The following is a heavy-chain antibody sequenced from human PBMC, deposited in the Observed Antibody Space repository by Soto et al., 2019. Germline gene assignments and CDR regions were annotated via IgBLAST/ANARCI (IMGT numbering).Heavy chain of an antibody. Sequence: SETLSLTCTVSGGSISSGGYYWSWIRQHPGKGLEWIGYIYYSGSTYYNPSLKSRVTISVDTSKNQFSLKLSSLTAADTAVYYWARAGVYSYGPNWFDPWGQGTLVTVSS. V-gene: IGHV4-31*03. CDR3: ARAGVYSYGPNWFDP. D-gene: IGHD5-18*01. CDR1: GGSISSGGYY. J-gene: IGHJ5*02. CDR2: IYYSGST.